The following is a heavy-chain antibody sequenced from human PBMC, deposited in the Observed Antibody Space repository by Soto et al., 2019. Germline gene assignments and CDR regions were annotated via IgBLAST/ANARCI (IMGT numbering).Heavy chain of an antibody. V-gene: IGHV3-23*01. CDR1: GGPFSNYA. J-gene: IGHJ4*02. Sequence: GGSRRLSYGAAGGPFSNYAMNWVRQTLGKGLEGVSGISDGGGDTYSADSVKGRFTISRDNSKNTLYLQMTSLRAEDTAVYHCAKDHFGSGSYRFDYWGQGTLVPVSS. D-gene: IGHD3-10*01. CDR3: AKDHFGSGSYRFDY. CDR2: ISDGGGDT.